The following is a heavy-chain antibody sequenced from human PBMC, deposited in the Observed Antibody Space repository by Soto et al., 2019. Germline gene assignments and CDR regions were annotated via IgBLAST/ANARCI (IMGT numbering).Heavy chain of an antibody. CDR2: IKQDGSEK. CDR3: ARGLSMVRGVIIISGYYYMDV. D-gene: IGHD3-10*01. J-gene: IGHJ6*03. Sequence: GGSLSLSCAASGFTFSSYWMSWVRQAPGKGLEWVANIKQDGSEKYYVDSVKGRFTISRDNAKNSLYLQMNSLRAEDTAVYYCARGLSMVRGVIIISGYYYMDVWGKGTTVTVSS. CDR1: GFTFSSYW. V-gene: IGHV3-7*01.